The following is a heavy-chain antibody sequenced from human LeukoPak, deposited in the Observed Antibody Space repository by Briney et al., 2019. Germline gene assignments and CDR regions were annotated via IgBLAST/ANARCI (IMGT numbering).Heavy chain of an antibody. CDR2: ISWNSGSI. D-gene: IGHD2-2*01. Sequence: GGSLRLSCAASGFTFDDYAMHWVRQAPGKGLEWVSGISWNSGSIGYADSVKGRFTISRDSAKNSLYLQMNSLRAEDMALYYCAKAGCSSTSCYVLDYWGQGTLVTVSS. CDR1: GFTFDDYA. CDR3: AKAGCSSTSCYVLDY. V-gene: IGHV3-9*03. J-gene: IGHJ4*02.